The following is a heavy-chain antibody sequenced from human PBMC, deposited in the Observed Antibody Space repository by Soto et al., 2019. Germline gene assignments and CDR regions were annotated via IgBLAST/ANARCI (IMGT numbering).Heavy chain of an antibody. CDR3: AKLPRHDYGDYGGGDAFDI. J-gene: IGHJ3*02. V-gene: IGHV3-23*01. Sequence: GGSLRLSCAASGFTFSSYAMSWVRQAPGKGLEWVSAISGSGGSTYYADSVKGRFTISRDNSKNTLYLQMNSLRAEDTAVYYCAKLPRHDYGDYGGGDAFDIWGQGTMVTVSS. CDR1: GFTFSSYA. D-gene: IGHD4-17*01. CDR2: ISGSGGST.